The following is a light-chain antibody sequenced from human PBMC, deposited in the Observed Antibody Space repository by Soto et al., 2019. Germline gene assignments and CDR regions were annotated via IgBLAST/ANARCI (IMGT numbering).Light chain of an antibody. J-gene: IGKJ3*01. CDR3: QQYNSWPFT. Sequence: EIVMTQSPATLSVSPGERATLSCRASQRVSSNLAWYQQKPGQAPSLLIYGASTRATGIPARFIGSVSGTEFTLTISSLQSEDFAVYYCQQYNSWPFTFGPGTKVDIK. CDR2: GAS. V-gene: IGKV3-15*01. CDR1: QRVSSN.